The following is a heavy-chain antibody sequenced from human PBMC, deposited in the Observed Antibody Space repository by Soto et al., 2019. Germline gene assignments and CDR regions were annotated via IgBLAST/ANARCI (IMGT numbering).Heavy chain of an antibody. CDR1: GYTFTNSG. V-gene: IGHV1-18*01. CDR3: ALASRGYRYESAFDY. J-gene: IGHJ4*02. D-gene: IGHD5-18*01. Sequence: QVQLVQSGAEVKKPGASVKVSCKASGYTFTNSGISWVRQAPGQGLEWMGWISAYNGNTKYAQKPQGRVTMTTDTPTSTAYMELRSLSSDDTAVYYCALASRGYRYESAFDYWGQGTLVTLSS. CDR2: ISAYNGNT.